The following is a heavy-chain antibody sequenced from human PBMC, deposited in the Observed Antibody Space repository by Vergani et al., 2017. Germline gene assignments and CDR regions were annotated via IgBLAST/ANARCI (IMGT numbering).Heavy chain of an antibody. J-gene: IGHJ6*03. CDR3: AVSLGYCSSTSCHEDYYYYCMDG. D-gene: IGHD2-2*01. CDR2: IYPGDSDT. CDR1: GYSFTSYW. V-gene: IGHV5-51*03. Sequence: EVQLVQSGAEVKKPGESLKISCKGSGYSFTSYWIGWVRQMPGKGLEWMGIIYPGDSDTRYSPSFQGQVTISADKSISTAYLQWSSLKASDTAMYYCAVSLGYCSSTSCHEDYYYYCMDGWGKGTTVTVSS.